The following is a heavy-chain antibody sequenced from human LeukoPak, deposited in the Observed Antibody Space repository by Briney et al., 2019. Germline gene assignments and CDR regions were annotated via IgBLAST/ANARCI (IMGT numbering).Heavy chain of an antibody. V-gene: IGHV1-18*01. CDR3: ARVYYDILTGYPYPGY. Sequence: ASVKVSCKASGYTFTSYGISWVRQAPGQGLEWMGWISAYNGNTNYAQKLQGRVTMTTDTSTSTAYMELRSLRSDDTAVCYCARVYYDILTGYPYPGYWGQGTLVTVSS. J-gene: IGHJ4*02. CDR2: ISAYNGNT. CDR1: GYTFTSYG. D-gene: IGHD3-9*01.